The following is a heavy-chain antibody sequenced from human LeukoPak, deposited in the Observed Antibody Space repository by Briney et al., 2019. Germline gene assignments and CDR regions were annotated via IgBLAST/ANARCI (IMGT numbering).Heavy chain of an antibody. J-gene: IGHJ3*02. CDR2: ISPSGGST. D-gene: IGHD3-22*01. CDR3: AREGAYYYDSSGDWKRTDAFDI. CDR1: GYTFTSNY. V-gene: IGHV1-46*01. Sequence: GASVKVSCKAFGYTFTSNYMHWVRQAPGQGPEWMGVISPSGGSTTYAQKFQGRVTLTRDMSTSTDYLELSSLRSEDTAVYYCAREGAYYYDSSGDWKRTDAFDIWGQGTMVTVSS.